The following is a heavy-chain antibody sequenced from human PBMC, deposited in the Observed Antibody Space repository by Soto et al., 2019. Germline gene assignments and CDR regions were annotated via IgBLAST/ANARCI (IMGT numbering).Heavy chain of an antibody. D-gene: IGHD5-18*01. J-gene: IGHJ4*02. CDR2: ISDSGST. CDR1: GAAISDYY. CDR3: ARGGDIQLWLAFDY. V-gene: IGHV4-59*01. Sequence: PSETLSLTRSVSGAAISDYYWSWIRQPPGKGLEWIGYISDSGSTNYNPSLRSRATMSLATSNNQFSLQLTSVTAADTAVYYCARGGDIQLWLAFDYWGQGAPVTVSS.